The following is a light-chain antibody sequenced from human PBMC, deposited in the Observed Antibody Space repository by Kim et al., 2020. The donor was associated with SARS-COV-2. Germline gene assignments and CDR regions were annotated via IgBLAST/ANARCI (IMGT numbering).Light chain of an antibody. Sequence: EIVLTQSPGTLSLSPGERATLSCRASQRISSTYLAWYQHKPDQAPRLLIHGASSRATGIPDRFSGSWSGTDFTLTISRLEPEDFAVYYCQQYDRSPNTFGQGTKLEI. CDR1: QRISSTY. J-gene: IGKJ2*01. CDR2: GAS. CDR3: QQYDRSPNT. V-gene: IGKV3-20*01.